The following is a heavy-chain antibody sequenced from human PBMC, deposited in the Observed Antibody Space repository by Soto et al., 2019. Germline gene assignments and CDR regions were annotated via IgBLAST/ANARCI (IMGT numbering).Heavy chain of an antibody. D-gene: IGHD3-22*01. J-gene: IGHJ3*02. CDR1: GFTFSSYS. CDR2: ISSSSSYI. V-gene: IGHV3-21*01. CDR3: ARDKNYYDNSGNTHDAFDI. Sequence: GGSLRLSCAASGFTFSSYSMNWVRQAPGKGLEWVSSISSSSSYIYYADSVKGRFTISRDNAKNSLYLQMNSLRAEDTAVYYCARDKNYYDNSGNTHDAFDIWGQGTMVTVSS.